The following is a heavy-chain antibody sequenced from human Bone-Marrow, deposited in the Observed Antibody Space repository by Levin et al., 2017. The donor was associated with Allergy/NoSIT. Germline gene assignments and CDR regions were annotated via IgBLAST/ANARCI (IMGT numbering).Heavy chain of an antibody. J-gene: IGHJ5*02. CDR2: ISTTGSFM. CDR1: GFTFRNFH. CDR3: ARDRFEGDGSGSYYPKGFDP. Sequence: GESLKISCAASGFTFRNFHMNWVRQAPGKGLEWVSSISTTGSFMYYADSLKGRFTISRDNAKNSLFLQMNSLRAEDTAVYYCARDRFEGDGSGSYYPKGFDPWGQGTLVTVSS. V-gene: IGHV3-21*01. D-gene: IGHD3-10*01.